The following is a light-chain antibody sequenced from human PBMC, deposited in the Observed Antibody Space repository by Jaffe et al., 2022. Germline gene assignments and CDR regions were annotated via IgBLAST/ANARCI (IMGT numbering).Light chain of an antibody. CDR3: QQSYTGKT. Sequence: DIQMTQSPSSLSASVGDRVTITCRASQSISSYLNWYQQKPGKAPKLLIYAASSLQSGVPSRFSGSGSGTDFTLTISSLQPEDFATYYCQQSYTGKTFGQGTKLEIK. CDR2: AAS. V-gene: IGKV1-39*01. J-gene: IGKJ2*01. CDR1: QSISSY.